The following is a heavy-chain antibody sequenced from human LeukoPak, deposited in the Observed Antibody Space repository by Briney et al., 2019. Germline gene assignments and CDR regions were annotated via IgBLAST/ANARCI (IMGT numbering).Heavy chain of an antibody. CDR3: ARDQANYDFWSGYHSPNYYYYGMDV. Sequence: GGSLRLSCAASGLRFSSYAMSWVRQSPGKGLEWVSAISGNGGNTYYADSVKGRFTISRDNSKNTLYLQMNSLRAEDTAVYYCARDQANYDFWSGYHSPNYYYYGMDVWGQGTTVTVSS. J-gene: IGHJ6*02. CDR2: ISGNGGNT. D-gene: IGHD3-3*01. CDR1: GLRFSSYA. V-gene: IGHV3-23*01.